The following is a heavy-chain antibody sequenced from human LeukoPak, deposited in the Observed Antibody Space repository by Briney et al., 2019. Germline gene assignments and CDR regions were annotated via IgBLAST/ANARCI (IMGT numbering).Heavy chain of an antibody. J-gene: IGHJ3*02. CDR1: GGSISSYY. Sequence: SETLSLTCTVSGGSISSYYWSWIRQPPGKGLEWIGYIYYSGSTNYNPSLKSRVTISVDTSKNQFSLKLSPVTAADTAVYYCARDGGASRDGYNPAFDIWGQGTMVTVSS. D-gene: IGHD5-24*01. CDR3: ARDGGASRDGYNPAFDI. V-gene: IGHV4-59*01. CDR2: IYYSGST.